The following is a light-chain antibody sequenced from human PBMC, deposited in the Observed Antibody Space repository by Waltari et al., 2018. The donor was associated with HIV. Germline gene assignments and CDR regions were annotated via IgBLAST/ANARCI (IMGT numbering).Light chain of an antibody. CDR3: QSYDSRNHVV. J-gene: IGLJ2*01. CDR2: EDN. V-gene: IGLV6-57*01. CDR1: SGSVASNY. Sequence: NFMLTQPHSVSESPGKTVTISCTRSSGSVASNYVQWYQQRPGSSPTTVIYEDNQRPSGVPDRFSGSIDSSSNSASLTISGLKTEDEADYYCQSYDSRNHVVVGGGTKLTVL.